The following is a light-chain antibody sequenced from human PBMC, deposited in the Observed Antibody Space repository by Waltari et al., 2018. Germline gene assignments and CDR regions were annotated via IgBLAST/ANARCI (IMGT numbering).Light chain of an antibody. Sequence: ELVLTQSPGTLSLSLGARATVSCRARQSVSRALAWYQQKPGQAPRLLIYGASTRATGIPDRFSGSGSGTDFSLTISRLEPDDSAVYYCQHYLRLPVTFGQGTTVEI. V-gene: IGKV3-20*01. CDR2: GAS. J-gene: IGKJ1*01. CDR3: QHYLRLPVT. CDR1: QSVSRA.